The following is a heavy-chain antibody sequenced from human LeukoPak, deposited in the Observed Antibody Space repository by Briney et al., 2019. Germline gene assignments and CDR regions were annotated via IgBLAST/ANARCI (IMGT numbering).Heavy chain of an antibody. CDR3: AHRPPTSNAFDI. J-gene: IGHJ3*02. CDR2: IYWDDGK. CDR1: GFSLSTSGLG. V-gene: IGHV2-5*02. Sequence: SGPTLVNPTQTLTLTCTFSGFSLSTSGLGVVWIRQPPGKALEWLALIYWDDGKRYSPSLKNRLTITKDTSKNQVVLTMTNMDPVDTATYYCAHRPPTSNAFDIWGQGTMVTVSS.